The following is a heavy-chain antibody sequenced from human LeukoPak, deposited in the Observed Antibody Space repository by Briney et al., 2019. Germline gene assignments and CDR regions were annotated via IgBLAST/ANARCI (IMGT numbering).Heavy chain of an antibody. CDR2: IYTSGST. CDR3: ARDLVTVTKGFDI. CDR1: GGSISSYY. Sequence: SETLSLTCTVSGGSISSYYWSWIRQPPGKGLEWIGYIYTSGSTNYNPSLKSLVTISIDTSKNQFSLKLSSVTAADTAVYYCARDLVTVTKGFDIWGQGTMVTVSS. J-gene: IGHJ3*02. V-gene: IGHV4-59*01. D-gene: IGHD4-17*01.